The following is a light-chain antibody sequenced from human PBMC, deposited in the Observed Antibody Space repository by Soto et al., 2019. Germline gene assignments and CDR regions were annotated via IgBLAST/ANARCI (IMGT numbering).Light chain of an antibody. Sequence: EIVMTQSPATLSVSPGERATLSCRARQSVSSNLAWYQQKPGHAPRLLIYGASTRATGIPARFSGSGSGTEFTLTISSLQAEDFAVYYCQQYNNWPLTFGQGTKVEIK. J-gene: IGKJ1*01. CDR3: QQYNNWPLT. CDR2: GAS. V-gene: IGKV3-15*01. CDR1: QSVSSN.